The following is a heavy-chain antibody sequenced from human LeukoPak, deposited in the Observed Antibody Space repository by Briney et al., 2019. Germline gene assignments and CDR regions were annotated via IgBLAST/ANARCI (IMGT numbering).Heavy chain of an antibody. V-gene: IGHV3-15*01. CDR2: IKSNIDGGTT. CDR3: TTDFFHFDFSSGYYSY. J-gene: IGHJ4*02. Sequence: GGSLRLSCAASGFGFTNAWMVWVRQAPGKGLEWVGRIKSNIDGGTTDFAAPVKGRFTISRDDLTRTLYLQMNSLKTEDTGVYYCTTDFFHFDFSSGYYSYWGQGSLVTVSS. CDR1: GFGFTNAW. D-gene: IGHD3-3*01.